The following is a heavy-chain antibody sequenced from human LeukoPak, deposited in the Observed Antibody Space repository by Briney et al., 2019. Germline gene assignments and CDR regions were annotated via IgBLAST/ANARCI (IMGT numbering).Heavy chain of an antibody. J-gene: IGHJ5*02. D-gene: IGHD2-2*01. Sequence: SETLSLTCAVYGGSFSGYYWSWIRQPPGKGLEWIGEINHSGSTNYNPSLKSRVTISVDTSKNQFSLKLSSVTAADTAVYYCARQTGRDVVVPAATRGWFDPWGQATLVTVSS. V-gene: IGHV4-34*01. CDR3: ARQTGRDVVVPAATRGWFDP. CDR1: GGSFSGYY. CDR2: INHSGST.